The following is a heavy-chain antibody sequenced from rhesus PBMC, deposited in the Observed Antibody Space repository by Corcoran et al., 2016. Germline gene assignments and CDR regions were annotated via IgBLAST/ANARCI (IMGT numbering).Heavy chain of an antibody. D-gene: IGHD6-31*01. J-gene: IGHJ4*01. V-gene: IGHV4-160*01. CDR3: ARRQYSSGFDY. Sequence: QVQLQQWGEGLVKPSETLSLTCAVYGGSVSGDGCGWIRQPPGKGRGWIGRIRSGGSTHYNTSLKSRVTRSIDTSKSQFSLKLSSVTAADTAVYYWARRQYSSGFDYWGQGVLVTVSS. CDR2: IRSGGST. CDR1: GGSVSGDG.